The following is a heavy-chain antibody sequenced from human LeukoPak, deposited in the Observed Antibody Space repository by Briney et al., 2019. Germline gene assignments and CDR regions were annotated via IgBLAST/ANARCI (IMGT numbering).Heavy chain of an antibody. V-gene: IGHV4-59*08. CDR3: ARSLVDTAMVDY. D-gene: IGHD5-18*01. Sequence: PSETRSLTCTVSGGSISSYYWSWIRHPPGKGLEWIGYIYYSGSTNYNPSLKSRVTISVDTSKNQFSLELSSVTAADTAVYYCARSLVDTAMVDYWGQGTLVTVSS. CDR2: IYYSGST. J-gene: IGHJ4*02. CDR1: GGSISSYY.